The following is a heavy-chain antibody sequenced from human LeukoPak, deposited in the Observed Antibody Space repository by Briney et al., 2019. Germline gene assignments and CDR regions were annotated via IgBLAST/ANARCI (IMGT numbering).Heavy chain of an antibody. V-gene: IGHV4-61*01. D-gene: IGHD5-18*01. CDR3: ARTTEGGYSYGYFYYYYMDV. CDR1: GDSISSGTYS. CDR2: IYYSGST. Sequence: NPSETLSLTCAVSGDSISSGTYSWSWIRQPPGKGLEWIGYIYYSGSTNYKSSLKSRVTISVDTSKNQFCLKLSSVTAADTAVYYCARTTEGGYSYGYFYYYYMDVWGKGTTVTISS. J-gene: IGHJ6*03.